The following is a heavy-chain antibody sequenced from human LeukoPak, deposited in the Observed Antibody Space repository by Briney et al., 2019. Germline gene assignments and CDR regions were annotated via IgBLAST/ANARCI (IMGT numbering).Heavy chain of an antibody. Sequence: PGRSLRLSCAASGFTFDDYAMHWVRQAPGKGLEWVSGISWNSGSIGYADSVKGRFTISRDNAKNSLYLQMNSLRAEDTALYYCAKLSQDSSGYYPAPHFDYWGQGTLVTVSS. D-gene: IGHD3-22*01. CDR1: GFTFDDYA. V-gene: IGHV3-9*01. CDR2: ISWNSGSI. J-gene: IGHJ4*02. CDR3: AKLSQDSSGYYPAPHFDY.